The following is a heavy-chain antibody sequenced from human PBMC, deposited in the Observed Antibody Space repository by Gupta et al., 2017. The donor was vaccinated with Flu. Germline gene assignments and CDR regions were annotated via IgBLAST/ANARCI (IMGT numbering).Heavy chain of an antibody. CDR3: AKDRLVRITMIDY. D-gene: IGHD6-19*01. J-gene: IGHJ4*02. V-gene: IGHV3-9*01. Sequence: EVQLVESGGGLVQPGRSLRLSCAASGFTFDDYAMHWVRQAPGKGLEWVSGISWNSGSIGYADSVKGRFTISRDNAKNSLYLQMNSLRAEDTALYYCAKDRLVRITMIDYWGQGTLVTVSS. CDR1: GFTFDDYA. CDR2: ISWNSGSI.